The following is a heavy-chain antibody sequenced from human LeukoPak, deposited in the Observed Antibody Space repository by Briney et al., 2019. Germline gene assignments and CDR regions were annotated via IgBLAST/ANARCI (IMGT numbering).Heavy chain of an antibody. CDR1: GFTFSSYG. CDR3: VRGADTGYSSDS. D-gene: IGHD3-9*01. J-gene: IGHJ4*02. V-gene: IGHV3-23*01. CDR2: ISGSGGST. Sequence: GGSLRLSCAASGFTFSSYGMSWVRQAPGKGLEWVSAISGSGGSTYYADSVKGRFTISRDNAENTLYLQMNSLRVEDTAVYYCVRGADTGYSSDSWGQGTLVTVSS.